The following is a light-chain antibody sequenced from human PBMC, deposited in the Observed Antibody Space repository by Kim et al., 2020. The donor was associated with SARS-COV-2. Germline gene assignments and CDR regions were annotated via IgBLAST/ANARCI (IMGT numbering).Light chain of an antibody. CDR1: NIGIKS. V-gene: IGLV3-21*04. CDR2: YDS. Sequence: PGKTASIHGWGNNIGIKSVHWYHTTPGQAPVLVFYYDSDRPSGIPERFSGSNSGNTATLTISRVEAGDEADYYCQVWDSSSDHRVFGGGTQLTVL. CDR3: QVWDSSSDHRV. J-gene: IGLJ2*01.